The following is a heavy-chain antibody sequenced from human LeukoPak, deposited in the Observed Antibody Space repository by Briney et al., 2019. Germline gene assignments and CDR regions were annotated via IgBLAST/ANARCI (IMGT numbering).Heavy chain of an antibody. D-gene: IGHD6-19*01. J-gene: IGHJ3*01. Sequence: PGGSLRLSCAASGFIFSNYGMHWVRQAPGKGLEWVAVIWFDGSNQYYVDSVRGRFSISRDNSKNTLYLQMNTLRAEDTGVYYCARDRGSGDSFDLWGQGEMVIVSS. CDR1: GFIFSNYG. V-gene: IGHV3-33*01. CDR2: IWFDGSNQ. CDR3: ARDRGSGDSFDL.